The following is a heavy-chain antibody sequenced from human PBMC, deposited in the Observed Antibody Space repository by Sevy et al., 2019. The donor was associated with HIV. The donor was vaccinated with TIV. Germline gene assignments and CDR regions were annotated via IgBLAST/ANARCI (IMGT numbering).Heavy chain of an antibody. Sequence: GGSLRLSCAASGFTFSSYWMSWVRQAPGKGLEWVANIKQDGSEKYYVDSVKGRFTISRDNAKNSPYLQMNSLRAEDKAVYYCARDPPNYYDSSGFLWGQGTLVTVSS. CDR1: GFTFSSYW. CDR3: ARDPPNYYDSSGFL. CDR2: IKQDGSEK. J-gene: IGHJ4*02. D-gene: IGHD3-22*01. V-gene: IGHV3-7*03.